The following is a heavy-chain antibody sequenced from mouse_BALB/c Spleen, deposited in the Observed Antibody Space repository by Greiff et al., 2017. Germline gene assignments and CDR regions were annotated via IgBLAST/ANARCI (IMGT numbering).Heavy chain of an antibody. CDR3: ASIYYDFHY. CDR2: ISTYYGDA. Sequence: VQLQQSGAELVRPGVSVKISCKGSGYTFTDYAMHWVKQSHAKSLEWIGVISTYYGDASYNQKFKGKATMTVDKSSSTAYMELARLTSEDSAIYYCASIYYDFHYWGQGTSVTVSS. CDR1: GYTFTDYA. V-gene: IGHV1S137*01. J-gene: IGHJ4*01.